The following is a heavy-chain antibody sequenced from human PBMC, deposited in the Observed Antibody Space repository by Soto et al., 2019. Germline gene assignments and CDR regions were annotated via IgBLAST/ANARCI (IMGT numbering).Heavy chain of an antibody. Sequence: QVQLQESGPGLVKPSQTLSLTCTVSGGSISSGDYYWSWIRQPPGKGLEWIGYIYYSGSTYYNPSLKSRVTISVETSKNQFSLELSSVTAADTAVYYCARIYDFWSGYVFASGMDVWGQGTTVTVSS. CDR1: GGSISSGDYY. J-gene: IGHJ6*02. CDR2: IYYSGST. D-gene: IGHD3-3*01. V-gene: IGHV4-30-4*01. CDR3: ARIYDFWSGYVFASGMDV.